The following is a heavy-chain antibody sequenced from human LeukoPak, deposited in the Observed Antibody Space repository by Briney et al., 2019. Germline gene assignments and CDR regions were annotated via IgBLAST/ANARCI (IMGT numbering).Heavy chain of an antibody. J-gene: IGHJ5*02. Sequence: TSETLSLTCTVSGGSLSGYFWTWIPQPPGKGREWIGYIYYTGNTKYNPSLKSRGTISIDTSKNHFSLNVNSVTAADAAVYYCVRSKSGAYGWFDPWGPGTLVTVSS. CDR1: GGSLSGYF. CDR2: IYYTGNT. D-gene: IGHD2-15*01. V-gene: IGHV4-59*01. CDR3: VRSKSGAYGWFDP.